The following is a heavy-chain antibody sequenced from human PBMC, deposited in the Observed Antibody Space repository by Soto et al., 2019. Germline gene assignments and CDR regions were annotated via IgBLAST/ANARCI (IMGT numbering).Heavy chain of an antibody. CDR3: VRTWRQCKWDDLRY. Sequence: PGGSLRLSCVASGFTFSSYSMNWVRQAPGKGLEWVSSISSSSSYVYYADSVKGRFTISRDNAKNSLFLQMISLRAEDTAVYYCVRTWRQCKWDDLRYWGQGALVTVSS. J-gene: IGHJ4*02. D-gene: IGHD1-20*01. CDR1: GFTFSSYS. V-gene: IGHV3-21*01. CDR2: ISSSSSYV.